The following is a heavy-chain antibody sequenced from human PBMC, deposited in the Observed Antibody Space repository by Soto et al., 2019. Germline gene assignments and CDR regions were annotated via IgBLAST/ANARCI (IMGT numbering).Heavy chain of an antibody. CDR2: IYSAGST. Sequence: GGSLRLSCAASGLTVSSSYMSWVRQAPGKGLQWVSVIYSAGSTYYANSVKGRFTISRDNSKNTLYLQMSSLRAEDTAVYYCVTWGGIEARNFDYWGRGTLVTVSS. CDR1: GLTVSSSY. CDR3: VTWGGIEARNFDY. J-gene: IGHJ4*02. V-gene: IGHV3-66*02. D-gene: IGHD6-6*01.